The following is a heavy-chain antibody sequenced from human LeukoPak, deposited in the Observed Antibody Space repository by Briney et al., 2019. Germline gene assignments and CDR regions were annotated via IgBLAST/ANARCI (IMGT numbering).Heavy chain of an antibody. D-gene: IGHD5-24*01. CDR2: INVDSGDT. J-gene: IGHJ4*02. CDR1: GYTFTGHY. V-gene: IGHV1-2*02. Sequence: GASVKVSCKASGYTFTGHYMHWVRQAPGQGLEWVGWINVDSGDTSSAQKFQGRVTMTRDTSISTAYMELSSLRSDDTAVYYCGRDAGDGYNPADYWGLGTLVTVSS. CDR3: GRDAGDGYNPADY.